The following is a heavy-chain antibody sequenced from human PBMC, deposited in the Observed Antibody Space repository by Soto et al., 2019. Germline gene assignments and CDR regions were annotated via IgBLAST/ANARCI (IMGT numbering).Heavy chain of an antibody. CDR1: GFTFSGSA. Sequence: EVQLVESGGGLVQPGGSLKLSCAASGFTFSGSAMHWVRQASGKGLEWVGRIRSKANSYATAYAASVKGRFTISRDDSKNTAYLRMNSLKTEDTAVYYCTRNPPPGLEWLSVHVGFDPWGQGTLVTVSS. D-gene: IGHD3-3*01. CDR3: TRNPPPGLEWLSVHVGFDP. J-gene: IGHJ5*02. V-gene: IGHV3-73*02. CDR2: IRSKANSYAT.